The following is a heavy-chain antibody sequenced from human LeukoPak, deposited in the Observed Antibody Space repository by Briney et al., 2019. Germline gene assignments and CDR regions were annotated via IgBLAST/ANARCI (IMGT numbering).Heavy chain of an antibody. D-gene: IGHD6-6*01. V-gene: IGHV4-38-2*02. CDR2: IYHSGST. CDR1: GYSISSGYY. J-gene: IGHJ6*03. CDR3: ARDGGLEYSSSFYYYYYMDV. Sequence: SETLSLTCAVSGYSISSGYYWGWIRQPPGKGLEWTGSIYHSGSTNYNPSLKSRVTISVDTSKNQFSLKLSSVTAADTAVYYCARDGGLEYSSSFYYYYYMDVWGKGTTVTVSS.